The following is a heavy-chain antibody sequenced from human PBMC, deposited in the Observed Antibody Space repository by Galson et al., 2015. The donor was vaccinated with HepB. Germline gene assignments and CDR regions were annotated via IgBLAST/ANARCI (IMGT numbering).Heavy chain of an antibody. D-gene: IGHD2-2*01. CDR1: GFNFRNYG. CDR2: IWFDGSNK. J-gene: IGHJ4*02. CDR3: ARVRDQTYFDY. V-gene: IGHV3-33*01. Sequence: SLRLSCAASGFNFRNYGMHWVRQAPGKGLEWVAFIWFDGSNKYYADSVRGRFTISRDNSENALYLQMNSLRAEDTAVYYCARVRDQTYFDYWGQGTLVTVSS.